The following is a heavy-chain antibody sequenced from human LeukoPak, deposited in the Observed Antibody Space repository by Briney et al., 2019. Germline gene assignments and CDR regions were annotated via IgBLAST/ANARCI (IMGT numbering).Heavy chain of an antibody. D-gene: IGHD7-27*01. V-gene: IGHV4-59*01. CDR1: GGSINSYY. J-gene: IGHJ4*02. CDR2: IHYTGTT. CDR3: AHKTPGAHFDY. Sequence: SETLSLTCTVSGGSINSYYWGWIRQPPGKGLERLGYIHYTGTTNYNPSRRSRVTISIDMSKNHSSLKVSSVTAADTAVYYCAHKTPGAHFDYWAQGTLATVSS.